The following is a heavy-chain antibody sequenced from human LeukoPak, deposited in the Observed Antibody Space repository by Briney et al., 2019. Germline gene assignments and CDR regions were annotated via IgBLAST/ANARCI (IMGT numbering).Heavy chain of an antibody. D-gene: IGHD3-10*01. CDR3: ADSGREGLWFDP. J-gene: IGHJ5*02. Sequence: SETLSLTCTVSGGSIISYYWSWIRQPPGKGLEWIGYIYYSGSTNYNPSLKSRVTISVDTSKNQFSLKLSSVTAADTAVYYCADSGREGLWFDPWGQGTLVTVSS. V-gene: IGHV4-59*01. CDR2: IYYSGST. CDR1: GGSIISYY.